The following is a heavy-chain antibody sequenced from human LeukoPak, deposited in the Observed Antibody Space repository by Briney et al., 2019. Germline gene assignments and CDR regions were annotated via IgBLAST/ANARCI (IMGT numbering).Heavy chain of an antibody. CDR1: GFTFDDYA. J-gene: IGHJ4*02. V-gene: IGHV3-9*01. Sequence: PGRSLRLSCAASGFTFDDYAMHWVRQAPGKGLEWVSGISWNSGSIGYADSVKGRFTISRDNAKNSLYLQMNSLRAEDTAVYYCAREFGYWGQGTLVTVSS. CDR2: ISWNSGSI. CDR3: AREFGY.